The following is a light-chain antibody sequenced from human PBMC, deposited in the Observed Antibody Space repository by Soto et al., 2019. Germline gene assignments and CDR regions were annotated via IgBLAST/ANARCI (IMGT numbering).Light chain of an antibody. CDR2: DAS. CDR1: QSISSR. J-gene: IGKJ1*01. Sequence: DIQMTQSPSTLSASVGDRVTITCRASQSISSRLAWYQQKPGKAPKLLIYDASSLESGVPSRFSASGSGTEFTLTISSLQPDDVATYYCQQYDTYSWTFGQGTKVDIK. CDR3: QQYDTYSWT. V-gene: IGKV1-5*01.